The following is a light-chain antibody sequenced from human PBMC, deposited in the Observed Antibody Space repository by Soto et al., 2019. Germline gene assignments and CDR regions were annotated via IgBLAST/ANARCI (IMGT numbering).Light chain of an antibody. J-gene: IGLJ2*01. Sequence: QSALTQPRSVSGSPGQSVTISCTGASNNVGGYNYVSWYQHHPGKVPQLIIYDVTKRPSGVPDRFSGSKSGNTASLTISGRQVEDEADYYCCSYAGTYTWIFGGGTKLTVL. CDR3: CSYAGTYTWI. V-gene: IGLV2-11*01. CDR1: SNNVGGYNY. CDR2: DVT.